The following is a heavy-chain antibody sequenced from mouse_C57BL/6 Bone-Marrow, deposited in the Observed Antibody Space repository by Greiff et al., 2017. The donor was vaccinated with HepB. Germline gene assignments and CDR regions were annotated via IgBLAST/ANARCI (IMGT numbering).Heavy chain of an antibody. J-gene: IGHJ2*01. D-gene: IGHD2-2*01. Sequence: EVQLQESGGGLVQPGGSLSLSCAASGFTFTDYYMSWVRQPPGKALEWLGFIRNKANGYTTEYSASVKGRFTISRDNSQSILYLQMNALRAEDSATYYCARVYYGSPYFDYWGQSTTLTVSS. CDR3: ARVYYGSPYFDY. V-gene: IGHV7-3*01. CDR1: GFTFTDYY. CDR2: IRNKANGYTT.